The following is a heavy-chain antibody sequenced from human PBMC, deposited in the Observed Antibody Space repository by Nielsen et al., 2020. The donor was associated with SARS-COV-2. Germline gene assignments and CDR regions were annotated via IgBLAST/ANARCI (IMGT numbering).Heavy chain of an antibody. D-gene: IGHD6-13*01. Sequence: GESLKISCAASGFTFSSYAMHWVRQAPGKGLEWVAVISYDGSNKYYADSVKGRFTISRDNSKNTLYLQMNSLRAEDTAVYYCASAAAGMVPFDYRGQGTLVTVSS. J-gene: IGHJ4*02. CDR3: ASAAAGMVPFDY. CDR2: ISYDGSNK. V-gene: IGHV3-30*04. CDR1: GFTFSSYA.